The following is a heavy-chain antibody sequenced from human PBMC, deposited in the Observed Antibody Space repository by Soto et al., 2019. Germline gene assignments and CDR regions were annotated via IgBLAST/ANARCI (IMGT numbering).Heavy chain of an antibody. V-gene: IGHV5-10-1*01. CDR1: GYSFTSYW. CDR3: ARGGGHYYDSSGPLDY. Sequence: GESLKISCKGSGYSFTSYWISWVRQMPGKGLEWMGRIDPSDSYTNYSPSFQGHVTISADKSISTAYLQWSSLKASDTAMYYCARGGGHYYDSSGPLDYWGQGTLVTVSS. J-gene: IGHJ4*02. D-gene: IGHD3-22*01. CDR2: IDPSDSYT.